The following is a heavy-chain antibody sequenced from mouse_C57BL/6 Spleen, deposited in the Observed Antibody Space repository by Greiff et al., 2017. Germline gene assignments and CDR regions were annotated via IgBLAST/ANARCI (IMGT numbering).Heavy chain of an antibody. J-gene: IGHJ2*01. Sequence: EVKLMESGGGLVQPGGSMKLSCVASGFTFSNYWMNWVRQYPEKGLEWVGQISLKTDNYATHYAESVKGRFTISRDDSKSSVYLQMNNLRAEDTGVYYGTRWLPFDYWGQGTTLTVSS. CDR1: GFTFSNYW. CDR3: TRWLPFDY. CDR2: ISLKTDNYAT. D-gene: IGHD2-3*01. V-gene: IGHV6-3*01.